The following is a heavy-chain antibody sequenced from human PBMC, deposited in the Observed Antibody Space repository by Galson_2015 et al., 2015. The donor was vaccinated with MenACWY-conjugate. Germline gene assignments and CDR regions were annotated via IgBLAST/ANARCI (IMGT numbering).Heavy chain of an antibody. J-gene: IGHJ4*02. Sequence: SLRLSCAASGFTFSTYWMHWVRQAPGKGLVWVSRFNRDGRSTSYADSVKGRFTISRDNAKNTLYLEMNRLRAEDTAVYYCARLGGNYRTTSHFDYWGQGTLVTVSS. V-gene: IGHV3-74*01. CDR2: FNRDGRST. D-gene: IGHD1-26*01. CDR3: ARLGGNYRTTSHFDY. CDR1: GFTFSTYW.